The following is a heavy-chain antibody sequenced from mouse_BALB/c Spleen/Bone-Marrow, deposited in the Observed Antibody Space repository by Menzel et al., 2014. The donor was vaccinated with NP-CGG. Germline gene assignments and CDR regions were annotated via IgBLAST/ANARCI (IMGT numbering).Heavy chain of an antibody. CDR1: GYSFTGYY. CDR2: VNPNNGGT. D-gene: IGHD2-4*01. Sequence: EVKLVESGPDLVKPGASVKISCKASGYSFTGYYMHWVKQSHGKSLEWIGRVNPNNGGTSYNQKFKGKAILTVDKSSNTAYMELRSLTSEDSAVFYCARLITAGWYFDVWGAGTTVTVSS. V-gene: IGHV1-26*01. CDR3: ARLITAGWYFDV. J-gene: IGHJ1*01.